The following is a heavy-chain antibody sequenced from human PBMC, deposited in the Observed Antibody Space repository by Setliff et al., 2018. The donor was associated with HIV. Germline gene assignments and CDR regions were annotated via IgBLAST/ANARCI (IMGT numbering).Heavy chain of an antibody. CDR1: GGTFSSYG. V-gene: IGHV1-69*13. CDR2: IIPVFRTS. J-gene: IGHJ4*02. Sequence: SVKVSCKASGGTFSSYGISWVRQAPGQGLEWVGGIIPVFRTSNYAHKFQGRVTITADESTSTAYMDLSSLRSEDTAVYYCATFYSLSGTTSFDHWGQGTLVTVSS. D-gene: IGHD1-7*01. CDR3: ATFYSLSGTTSFDH.